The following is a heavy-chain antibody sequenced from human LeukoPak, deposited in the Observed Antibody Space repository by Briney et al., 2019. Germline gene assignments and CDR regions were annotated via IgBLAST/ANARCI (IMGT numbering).Heavy chain of an antibody. V-gene: IGHV4-38-2*01. D-gene: IGHD2-21*01. J-gene: IGHJ4*02. CDR1: GYSISSGYY. Sequence: PSETLSLTCAVSGYSISSGYYWGWIRQPPGKGPEWIGSIYHSGSTYYNPPLKSRVTISVDTSKNQFSLKLSSVTAADTAVYYCARQGSDCYSDYWGQGTLVTVSS. CDR2: IYHSGST. CDR3: ARQGSDCYSDY.